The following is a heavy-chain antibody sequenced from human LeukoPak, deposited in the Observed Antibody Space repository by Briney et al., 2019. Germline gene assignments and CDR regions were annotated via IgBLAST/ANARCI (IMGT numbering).Heavy chain of an antibody. CDR1: GYTFTDYY. CDR3: ARDLTIAAAGTYGY. Sequence: ASVKVSCKASGYTFTDYYMHWVRQAPGQGLEWMGWINPDSGGTNYAQNFQGRVTMTRDTSISTAYMELSRLRSDDTAVYYCARDLTIAAAGTYGYWGQGTLVTVSS. D-gene: IGHD6-13*01. CDR2: INPDSGGT. V-gene: IGHV1-2*02. J-gene: IGHJ4*02.